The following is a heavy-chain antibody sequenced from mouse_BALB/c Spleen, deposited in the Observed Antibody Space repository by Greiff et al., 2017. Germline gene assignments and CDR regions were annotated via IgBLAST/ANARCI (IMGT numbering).Heavy chain of an antibody. CDR1: GFTFSSFG. V-gene: IGHV5-17*02. Sequence: EVQLVESGGGLVQPGGSRKLSCAASGFTFSSFGMHWVRQAPEKGLEWVAYISSGSSTIYYADTVKGRFTISRDNPKNTLFLQMTSLRSEDTAMYYCAKGARYDPFYAMDYWGQGTSVTVSS. CDR3: AKGARYDPFYAMDY. J-gene: IGHJ4*01. D-gene: IGHD2-14*01. CDR2: ISSGSSTI.